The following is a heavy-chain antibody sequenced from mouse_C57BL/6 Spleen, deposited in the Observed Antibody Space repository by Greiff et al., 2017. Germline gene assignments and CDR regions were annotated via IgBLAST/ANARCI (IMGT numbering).Heavy chain of an antibody. CDR3: ARSGAGLPTIVTTRYAMDY. CDR2: INPNYGTT. D-gene: IGHD2-5*01. J-gene: IGHJ4*01. CDR1: GYSFTDYN. Sequence: VQLQQSGPELVKPGASVKISCKASGYSFTDYNMNWVKQSNGKSLEWIGVINPNYGTTSYNQKFKGKATLTVDQSSSTAYMQLNSLTSEDSAVYYCARSGAGLPTIVTTRYAMDYWGQGTSVTVSS. V-gene: IGHV1-39*01.